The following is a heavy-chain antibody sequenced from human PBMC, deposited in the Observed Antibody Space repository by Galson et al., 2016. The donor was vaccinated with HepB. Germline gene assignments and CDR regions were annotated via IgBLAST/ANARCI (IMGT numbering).Heavy chain of an antibody. Sequence: SLRLSCAASGFTVDEYAMHWVRQAPGKGLEWVSTISWNSGTIHYMDSVKGRFTTSRDNAKNSLYLQMDGLKTEDTALYYCAKDMSAGAAASGCFDCWGQGTLATVSS. J-gene: IGHJ4*02. V-gene: IGHV3-9*01. D-gene: IGHD6-13*01. CDR2: ISWNSGTI. CDR1: GFTVDEYA. CDR3: AKDMSAGAAASGCFDC.